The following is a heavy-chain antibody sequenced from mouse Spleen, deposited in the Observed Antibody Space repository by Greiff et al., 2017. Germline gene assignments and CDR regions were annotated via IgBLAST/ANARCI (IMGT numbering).Heavy chain of an antibody. D-gene: IGHD2-5*01. Sequence: QVQLQQSGAELVRPGASVKLSCKASGYTFTDYYINWVKQRPGQGLEWIARIYPGSGNTYYNEKFKGKATLTAEKSSSTAYMQLSSLTSEDSAVYFCATSYSNYNYWGQGTTLTVSS. CDR3: ATSYSNYNY. V-gene: IGHV1-76*01. CDR1: GYTFTDYY. CDR2: IYPGSGNT. J-gene: IGHJ2*01.